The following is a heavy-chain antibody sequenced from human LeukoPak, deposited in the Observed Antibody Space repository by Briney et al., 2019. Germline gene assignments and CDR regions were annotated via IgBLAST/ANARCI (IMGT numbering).Heavy chain of an antibody. Sequence: PSETLSLTCAVYGGSFSGYYWSWIRQPPGKGLEWIGEFNHSGSTNYNPSLKSRVTISVGTSKNQFSLKLSSVTAADTAVYYCARAFYDSSGYYYGGRTFDYWGQGTLVTVSS. J-gene: IGHJ4*02. CDR2: FNHSGST. CDR3: ARAFYDSSGYYYGGRTFDY. D-gene: IGHD3-22*01. V-gene: IGHV4-34*01. CDR1: GGSFSGYY.